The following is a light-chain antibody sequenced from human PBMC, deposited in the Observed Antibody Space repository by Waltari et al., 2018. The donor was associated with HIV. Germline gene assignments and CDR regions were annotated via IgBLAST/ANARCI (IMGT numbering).Light chain of an antibody. J-gene: IGLJ1*01. Sequence: QSALTQPASVSGSPGQSITISCIGTSSDVGDYNYVSWYQQHPRKAPKVMSYDDSNRPSGVSDRFSGATSGNTASSTIVGLQAEDEADYYCSSYKSRTDSTDVFGTGTKVTVL. CDR2: DDS. V-gene: IGLV2-14*01. CDR1: SSDVGDYNY. CDR3: SSYKSRTDSTDV.